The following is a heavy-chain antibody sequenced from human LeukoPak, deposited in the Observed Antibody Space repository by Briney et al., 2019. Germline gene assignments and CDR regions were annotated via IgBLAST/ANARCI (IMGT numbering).Heavy chain of an antibody. CDR1: GYTFTSYD. CDR3: ARGTPGLWFGEPQDGVAC. CDR2: MNPNSGDT. D-gene: IGHD3-10*01. V-gene: IGHV1-8*01. J-gene: IGHJ4*02. Sequence: ASVKVSCKASGYTFTSYDTNWVRQATGQGLEWMGWMNPNSGDTGYAQKFQGRVTMTRNTSISTAYMELSSLRSEDTAVYYCARGTPGLWFGEPQDGVACWGQGTLVTVSS.